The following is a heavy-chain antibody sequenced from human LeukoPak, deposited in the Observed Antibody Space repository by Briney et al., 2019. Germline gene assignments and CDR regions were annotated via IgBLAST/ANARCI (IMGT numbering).Heavy chain of an antibody. CDR2: ISGSGGST. V-gene: IGHV3-23*01. CDR1: GFTFSSYA. Sequence: GGSLRLSCAASGFTFSSYAMSWVRQAPGKGLEWVSAISGSGGSTYYADSVKGRFTISRDNSKNTLYLQMNSLRAEDTAVYYCAKGLRHYSSSWHESNTGYYYYMDVWGKGTTVTVSS. CDR3: AKGLRHYSSSWHESNTGYYYYMDV. J-gene: IGHJ6*03. D-gene: IGHD6-13*01.